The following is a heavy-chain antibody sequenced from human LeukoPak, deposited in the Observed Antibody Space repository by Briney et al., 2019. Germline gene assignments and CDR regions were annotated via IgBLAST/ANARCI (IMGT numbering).Heavy chain of an antibody. V-gene: IGHV4-38-2*02. CDR1: GYSISSGYY. J-gene: IGHJ4*02. Sequence: PSETLSLTCTVSGYSISSGYYWGWIRQPPGKGLEWIGSIYHSGSTYFNPSLKSRVTISVDTSKNQFSLKLSSVTAADTAVYYCARHVSSTSPNDYWGQGTLVTVSS. D-gene: IGHD2-2*01. CDR3: ARHVSSTSPNDY. CDR2: IYHSGST.